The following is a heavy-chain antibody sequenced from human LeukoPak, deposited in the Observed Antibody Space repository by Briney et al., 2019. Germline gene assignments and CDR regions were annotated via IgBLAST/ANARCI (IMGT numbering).Heavy chain of an antibody. Sequence: PSETLSLTCSVSGYSISSGYYWGWIRQPPGKGLEWIGSIYHSGNTLYNPSLKSRVTISVDTSNNQFSLKLSSVTAADTAVYYCARVVVPGWFDPWGQGTLVTVSS. CDR2: IYHSGNT. CDR1: GYSISSGYY. CDR3: ARVVVPGWFDP. D-gene: IGHD2-15*01. V-gene: IGHV4-38-2*02. J-gene: IGHJ5*02.